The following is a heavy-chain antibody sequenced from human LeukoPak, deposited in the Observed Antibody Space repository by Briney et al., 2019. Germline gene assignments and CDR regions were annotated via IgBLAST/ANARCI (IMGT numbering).Heavy chain of an antibody. J-gene: IGHJ4*02. Sequence: GGSLRLSCAASGFTFSDHFLDWGREAPGKGREWVGRTRNKANSYITEYAASVKGRFTISRDDSKNSLYLQMSSLKTDDTAMYYCASLRGTFGYWGQGTLVTVSS. CDR1: GFTFSDHF. CDR2: TRNKANSYIT. D-gene: IGHD1-26*01. CDR3: ASLRGTFGY. V-gene: IGHV3-72*01.